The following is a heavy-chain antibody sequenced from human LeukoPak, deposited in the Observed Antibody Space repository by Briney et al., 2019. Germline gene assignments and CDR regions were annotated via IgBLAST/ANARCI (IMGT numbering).Heavy chain of an antibody. CDR3: ARARAYCSSTSCPVGMDV. J-gene: IGHJ6*02. Sequence: ASVKVSCKASGYTFTSYYMHWVRQAPGQGLEWMGIINPSGGSTSYAQKFQGRVTMTRDTSTSTVYMELCSLRSEDTAVYYCARARAYCSSTSCPVGMDVWGQGTTVTVSS. D-gene: IGHD2-2*01. CDR1: GYTFTSYY. V-gene: IGHV1-46*01. CDR2: INPSGGST.